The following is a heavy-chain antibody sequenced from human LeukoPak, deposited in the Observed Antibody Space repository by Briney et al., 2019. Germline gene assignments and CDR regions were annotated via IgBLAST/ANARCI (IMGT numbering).Heavy chain of an antibody. CDR3: ARDSSGWSDY. J-gene: IGHJ4*02. CDR1: GFTFSSYA. CDR2: ISYDGSNK. Sequence: SGGSLRLSCAASGFTFSSYAMHWVRQAPGKGLEWVAVISYDGSNKYYADSVKGRFTISRDNSKNTLYLQMNSLRAEDTAVYYCARDSSGWSDYWGQGTLVTVSS. V-gene: IGHV3-30*04. D-gene: IGHD6-19*01.